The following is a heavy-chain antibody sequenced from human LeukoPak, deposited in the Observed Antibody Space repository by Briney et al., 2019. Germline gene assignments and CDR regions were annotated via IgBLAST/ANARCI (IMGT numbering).Heavy chain of an antibody. CDR2: IYYTGTT. V-gene: IGHV4-38-2*02. J-gene: IGHJ4*02. Sequence: SETLSLTCTVSGYSITSAYYWGWIRQPPGKGLEWIGYIYYTGTTSYNPSLKSRVTISAETSKNQFSLNLISVTAADTAVYYCASRKLGNDYWGQGTLVTVSS. CDR3: ASRKLGNDY. CDR1: GYSITSAYY. D-gene: IGHD7-27*01.